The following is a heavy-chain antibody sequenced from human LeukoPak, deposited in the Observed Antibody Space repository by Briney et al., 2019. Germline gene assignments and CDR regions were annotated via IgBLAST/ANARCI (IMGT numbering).Heavy chain of an antibody. J-gene: IGHJ4*02. D-gene: IGHD3-10*01. Sequence: ASVKVSCKASGYTFTGYSMHWVRQAPGQGLEWMGIINPSGGSTSYAQKFQGRVTMTRDTSTSTVYMELSSLRSEDTAVYYCARRGRDIYGSGSYPDYWGQGTLVTVSS. CDR1: GYTFTGYS. CDR3: ARRGRDIYGSGSYPDY. V-gene: IGHV1-46*01. CDR2: INPSGGST.